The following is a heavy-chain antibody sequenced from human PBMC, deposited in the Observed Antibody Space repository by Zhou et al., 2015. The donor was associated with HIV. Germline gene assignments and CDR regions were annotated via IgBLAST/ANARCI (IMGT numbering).Heavy chain of an antibody. J-gene: IGHJ6*03. V-gene: IGHV1-69*01. CDR2: IIPIFGTA. D-gene: IGHD3-3*01. CDR3: ASFRGIYDFWSGHSQTYYYYYYMDV. CDR1: GYTFTGHY. Sequence: QVQLVQSGAEVKKPGASVKVSCKASGYTFTGHYMHWVRQAPGQGFEWMGRIIPIFGTANYAQKFQGRVTITADESTSTAYMELSSLRSEDTAVYYCASFRGIYDFWSGHSQTYYYYYYMDVWGKGTTVTVSS.